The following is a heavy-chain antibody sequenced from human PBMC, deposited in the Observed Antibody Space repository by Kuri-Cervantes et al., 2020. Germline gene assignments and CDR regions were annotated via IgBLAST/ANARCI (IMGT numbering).Heavy chain of an antibody. CDR2: ISWNSGSI. V-gene: IGHV3-9*01. J-gene: IGHJ4*02. Sequence: SLKISCAASGFTFSSYSMNWVRQAPGKGLEWVSGISWNSGSIGYADSVKGRFTISRDNAKNSLYLQMNSLRAEDTALYYCAKATNYYDSSGVDYWGQGTLVTVSS. CDR3: AKATNYYDSSGVDY. D-gene: IGHD3-22*01. CDR1: GFTFSSYS.